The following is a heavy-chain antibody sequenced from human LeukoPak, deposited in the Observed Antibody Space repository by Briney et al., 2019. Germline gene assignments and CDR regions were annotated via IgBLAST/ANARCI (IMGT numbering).Heavy chain of an antibody. Sequence: GASVKVSCKASGYTFSNYYGISWVRQAPGQGLEWMGWISGYNGNTNYAQKVQGRVTITRNTSISTAYMELSSLRSEDTAVYYCARGRDSGYDWNYYYYYMDVWGKGTTVTVSS. CDR1: GYTFSNYYG. J-gene: IGHJ6*03. CDR3: ARGRDSGYDWNYYYYYMDV. V-gene: IGHV1-18*01. D-gene: IGHD5-12*01. CDR2: ISGYNGNT.